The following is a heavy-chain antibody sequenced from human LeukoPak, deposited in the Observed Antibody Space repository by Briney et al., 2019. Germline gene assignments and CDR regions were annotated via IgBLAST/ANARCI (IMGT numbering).Heavy chain of an antibody. CDR2: VYVGDSYA. V-gene: IGHV5-51*01. D-gene: IGHD5-24*01. CDR1: GVSFSNNW. CDR3: TRIRDGYNTPGDH. J-gene: IGHJ5*02. Sequence: PGESLKISCKGSGVSFSNNWIGWVRQMPGKGLELMGIVYVGDSYAKYSPSFQGQVTISADKSISTAYLQWSSLEAADTALYYCTRIRDGYNTPGDHWGQGTLVTVSS.